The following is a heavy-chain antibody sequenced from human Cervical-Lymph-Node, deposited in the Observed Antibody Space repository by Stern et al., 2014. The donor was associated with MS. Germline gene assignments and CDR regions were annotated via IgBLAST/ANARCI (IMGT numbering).Heavy chain of an antibody. J-gene: IGHJ6*02. Sequence: QVTLKESGPALVKPTQTLTLTCTFSGFSLSTSGMCVSWIRQPPGKALEWLALIDWDDDKYYSPSLKTRLTISKDTSKNQVVLTMTNMDPVDTATYYCARMIGTVTTAYYYGMDVWGQGTTVTVSS. CDR3: ARMIGTVTTAYYYGMDV. CDR2: IDWDDDK. D-gene: IGHD4-17*01. V-gene: IGHV2-70*01. CDR1: GFSLSTSGMC.